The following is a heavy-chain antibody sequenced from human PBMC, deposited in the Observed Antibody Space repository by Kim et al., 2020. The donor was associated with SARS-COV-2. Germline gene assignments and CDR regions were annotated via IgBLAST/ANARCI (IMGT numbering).Heavy chain of an antibody. CDR3: ARAAAAAPYYFDY. J-gene: IGHJ4*02. CDR2: IGTAGDT. V-gene: IGHV3-13*04. Sequence: GGSLRLSCAASGFTFSSYDMHWVRQATGKGLEWVSAIGTAGDTYYPGSVKGRFTISRENAKNSLYLQMNSLRAGDTAVYYCARAAAAAPYYFDYWGQGTLVTVSS. CDR1: GFTFSSYD. D-gene: IGHD6-13*01.